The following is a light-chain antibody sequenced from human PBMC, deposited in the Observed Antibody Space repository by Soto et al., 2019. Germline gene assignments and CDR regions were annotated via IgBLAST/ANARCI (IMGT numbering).Light chain of an antibody. CDR2: DAS. V-gene: IGKV3-20*01. J-gene: IGKJ5*01. CDR3: QQYGSSST. CDR1: QSVRNY. Sequence: EIVWTHSPASLSLSPGETTTLSCRASQSVRNYLAWYQQKPGQAPRLLIYDASNRATGIPARFSGTGSGTDFTLTISRLEPEDFAVYYCQQYGSSSTFGQGTRLEIK.